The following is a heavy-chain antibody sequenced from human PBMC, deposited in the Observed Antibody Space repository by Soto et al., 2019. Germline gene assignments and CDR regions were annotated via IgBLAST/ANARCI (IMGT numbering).Heavy chain of an antibody. V-gene: IGHV5-51*01. CDR3: ARPCRYYYASSGYSSDGFDY. D-gene: IGHD3-22*01. Sequence: GESLKISCKGSGYSFTSYWIGWVRQMPGKGLEWMGIIYPGDSDTRYSPSFQGQVTISADKCIITAYLQWSSLEAPETAMYYCARPCRYYYASSGYSSDGFDYWGPGTLVIVSS. CDR2: IYPGDSDT. J-gene: IGHJ4*02. CDR1: GYSFTSYW.